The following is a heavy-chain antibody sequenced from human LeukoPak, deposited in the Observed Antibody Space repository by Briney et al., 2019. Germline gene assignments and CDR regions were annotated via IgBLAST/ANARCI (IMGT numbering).Heavy chain of an antibody. J-gene: IGHJ4*02. Sequence: ASVKVSCKTSGYDFTTSGISWVRQAPGQGLEWMGWISGHTGDTHYAKRFQGRLTLTTDTSTSVAYLELSTLRSDDTALYFCAKDVGDSLAGPWFFQFWGQGTLVTPSS. D-gene: IGHD3-16*01. CDR3: AKDVGDSLAGPWFFQF. CDR1: GYDFTTSG. V-gene: IGHV1-18*01. CDR2: ISGHTGDT.